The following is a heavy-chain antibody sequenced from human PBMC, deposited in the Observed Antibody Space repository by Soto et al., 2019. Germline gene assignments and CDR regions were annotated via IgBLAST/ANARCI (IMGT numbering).Heavy chain of an antibody. CDR2: ISAYNGNT. CDR3: ASYSSGWYYYYYYGMDV. J-gene: IGHJ6*02. CDR1: GYTFTSYG. V-gene: IGHV1-18*01. Sequence: ASVKVSCKASGYTFTSYGISWVRQASGQGLEWMGWISAYNGNTNYAQKLQGRVTMTTDTSTSTAYMELRSLRSDDTAVYYCASYSSGWYYYYYYGMDVWGQGTTVTVSS. D-gene: IGHD6-19*01.